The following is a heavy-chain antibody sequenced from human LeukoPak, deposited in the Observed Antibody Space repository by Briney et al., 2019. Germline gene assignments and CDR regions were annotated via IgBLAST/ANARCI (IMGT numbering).Heavy chain of an antibody. D-gene: IGHD3-22*01. CDR3: ASAPYYYDSSGYYP. J-gene: IGHJ5*02. CDR1: GGSISSGGYY. Sequence: SETLSLTCTVSGGSISSGGYYWSWIRQHPGKGLEWIGYIYYSGSTYYNPSLKSRVTISVDKSKNQFSLKLSSVTAADTAVYYCASAPYYYDSSGYYPWGQGTLVTVSS. V-gene: IGHV4-31*09. CDR2: IYYSGST.